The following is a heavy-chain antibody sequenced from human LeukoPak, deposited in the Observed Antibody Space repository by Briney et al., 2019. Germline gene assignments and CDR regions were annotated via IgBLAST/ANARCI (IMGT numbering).Heavy chain of an antibody. J-gene: IGHJ4*02. CDR3: AKEVRLAYCGGDCYEDY. CDR2: ISGSGGST. CDR1: GFTFSSYG. Sequence: PGGSLRLSCAASGFTFSSYGMSWVRQAPGKGLEWVSAISGSGGSTYYADSVKGRFTISRDNSKNTLYLQMNSLRAQDTAVYYCAKEVRLAYCGGDCYEDYWGQGTLVTVSS. V-gene: IGHV3-23*01. D-gene: IGHD2-21*02.